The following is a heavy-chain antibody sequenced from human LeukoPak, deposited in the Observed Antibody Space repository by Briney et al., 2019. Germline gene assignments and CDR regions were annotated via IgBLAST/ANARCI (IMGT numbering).Heavy chain of an antibody. J-gene: IGHJ5*02. CDR1: GFSFSSYA. Sequence: GGSLRLSCATSGFSFSSYAMHWVRQAPGKGLEWVAVILYDGSNKYYADSVKGRFTISRDNSKNTLYLQMNSLRAEDTAVYYCARDLGRYYGSGSYSGSWFDPWGQGTLVTVSS. V-gene: IGHV3-30-3*01. D-gene: IGHD3-10*01. CDR2: ILYDGSNK. CDR3: ARDLGRYYGSGSYSGSWFDP.